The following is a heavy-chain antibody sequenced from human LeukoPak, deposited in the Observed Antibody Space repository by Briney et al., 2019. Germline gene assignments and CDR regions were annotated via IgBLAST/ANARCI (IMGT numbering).Heavy chain of an antibody. CDR1: GFTFSSDS. J-gene: IGHJ4*02. Sequence: PGGSLRLSCAASGFTFSSDSMNWVRQAPGKGLEWVSSISSSSSYIYYADSVKGRFTISRDNAKNSLYLQMNSLRAEDTAVYYCARDHDYVWGSYRGLDYWGQGTLVTVSS. D-gene: IGHD3-16*02. CDR2: ISSSSSYI. CDR3: ARDHDYVWGSYRGLDY. V-gene: IGHV3-21*01.